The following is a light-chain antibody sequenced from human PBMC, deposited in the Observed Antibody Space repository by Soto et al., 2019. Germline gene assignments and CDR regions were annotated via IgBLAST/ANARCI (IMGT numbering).Light chain of an antibody. V-gene: IGLV5-45*02. CDR3: MIWHSDAYV. CDR1: SGINVDTYT. CDR2: YKSDAHK. J-gene: IGLJ1*01. Sequence: QLVLTQPSSLSASPGASASLTCTLRSGINVDTYTIYWYQQKAGSPPQYLLRYKSDAHKQQGSGVPSRFSGSKDASANAGIFLISGLQSEDEADYYCMIWHSDAYVFGTGTKVTVL.